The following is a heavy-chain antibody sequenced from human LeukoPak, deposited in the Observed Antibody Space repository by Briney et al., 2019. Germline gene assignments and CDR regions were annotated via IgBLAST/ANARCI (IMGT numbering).Heavy chain of an antibody. CDR3: ARKVKLGGWHFDY. CDR2: ISSSSSYI. Sequence: GRSLRLSCAASGFTFSSYSMNWVRQAPGKGLEWVSSISSSSSYIYYADSVKGRFTISRDNAKNSLYLQMNSLRAEDTAVYYCARKVKLGGWHFDYWGQGTLVTVSS. CDR1: GFTFSSYS. J-gene: IGHJ4*02. V-gene: IGHV3-21*01. D-gene: IGHD1-26*01.